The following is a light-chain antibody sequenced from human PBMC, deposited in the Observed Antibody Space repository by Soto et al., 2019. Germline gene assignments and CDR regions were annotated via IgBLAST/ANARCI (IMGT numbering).Light chain of an antibody. V-gene: IGLV2-8*01. CDR3: KSYAGSNTYV. J-gene: IGLJ1*01. Sequence: QSALTQPPSASGSPGQSVTISCTGTKNDIGVYDFVSWYQHYPGKAPRLIIYEVVQRPSGVPDRFSGSKSGNTASLTVSGLQAADEADYFCKSYAGSNTYVFGSGTKLTVL. CDR2: EVV. CDR1: KNDIGVYDF.